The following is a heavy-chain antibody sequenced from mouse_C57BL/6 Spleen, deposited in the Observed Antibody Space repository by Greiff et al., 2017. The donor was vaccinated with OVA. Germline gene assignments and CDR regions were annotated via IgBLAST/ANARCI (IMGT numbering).Heavy chain of an antibody. CDR2: INYDGSST. D-gene: IGHD3-2*02. J-gene: IGHJ1*03. Sequence: EVMLVESEGGLVQPGRSMKLSCTASGFTFSDYYMAWVRQVPEKGLEWVANINYDGSSTYYLDSLKSRFIISRDNAKNILYLQMSSLKSEDTATYYCARDQGYFDVWGTGTTVTVSS. V-gene: IGHV5-16*01. CDR3: ARDQGYFDV. CDR1: GFTFSDYY.